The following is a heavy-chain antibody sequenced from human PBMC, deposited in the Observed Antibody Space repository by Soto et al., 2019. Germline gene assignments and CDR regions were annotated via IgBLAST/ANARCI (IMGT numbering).Heavy chain of an antibody. J-gene: IGHJ4*02. V-gene: IGHV4-30-4*01. CDR1: GGSISSDDYY. D-gene: IGHD2-2*01. CDR3: ARDSSNSPDYFDY. Sequence: SETLSLTCTVSGGSISSDDYYWSWIRQPPGKGLEWVGYIYYSGRTSYNPSLKSRVIISIDTSKNHFSLELSSVSAADTAVYYCARDSSNSPDYFDYWGQGTLVTVYS. CDR2: IYYSGRT.